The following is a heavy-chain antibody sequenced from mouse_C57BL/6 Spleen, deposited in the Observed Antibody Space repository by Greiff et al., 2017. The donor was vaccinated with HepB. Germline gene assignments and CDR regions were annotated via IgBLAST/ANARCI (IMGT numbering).Heavy chain of an antibody. Sequence: QVQLQQSGAELVRPGASVTLSCKASGYTFTDYEMHWVKQTPVHGLEWIGAIDPETGGTAYNQKFKGKAILTADKSSSTAYMELRSLTSEDSAVYYCTRIYYDYDEKRNFPFAYWGQGTLVTVSA. D-gene: IGHD2-4*01. CDR2: IDPETGGT. CDR3: TRIYYDYDEKRNFPFAY. V-gene: IGHV1-15*01. J-gene: IGHJ3*01. CDR1: GYTFTDYE.